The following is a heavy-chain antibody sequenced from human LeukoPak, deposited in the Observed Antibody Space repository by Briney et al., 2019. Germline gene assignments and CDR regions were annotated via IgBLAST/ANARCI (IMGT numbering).Heavy chain of an antibody. J-gene: IGHJ4*02. CDR3: AKDQVIAAAANSDY. CDR1: RFTFDSYA. D-gene: IGHD6-13*01. V-gene: IGHV3-23*01. Sequence: PGGSLRLSCAASRFTFDSYAMSWVRQAPGKGLEWVSAISGGGSGTYYADSVKGRFTISRDNSKNTLYLQMNSLRAEDTAVYYCAKDQVIAAAANSDYWGQGTLVTVSS. CDR2: ISGGGSGT.